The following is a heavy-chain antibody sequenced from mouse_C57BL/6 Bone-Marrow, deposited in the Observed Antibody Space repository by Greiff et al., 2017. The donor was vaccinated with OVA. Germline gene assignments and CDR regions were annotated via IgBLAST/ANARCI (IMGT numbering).Heavy chain of an antibody. V-gene: IGHV1-82*01. CDR3: ALWLRRFAY. CDR1: GYAFSSSW. J-gene: IGHJ3*01. D-gene: IGHD2-2*01. Sequence: QVQLKESGPELVKPGASVKISCKASGYAFSSSWMNWVKQRPGKGLEWIGRIYPGDGDTNYNGKFKGKATLTADKSSSTAYMQLSSLTSEDSAVYFCALWLRRFAYWGQGTLVTVSA. CDR2: IYPGDGDT.